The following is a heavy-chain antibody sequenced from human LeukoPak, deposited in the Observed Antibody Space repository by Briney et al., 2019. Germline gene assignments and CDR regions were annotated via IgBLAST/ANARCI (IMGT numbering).Heavy chain of an antibody. CDR2: ISSTGST. J-gene: IGHJ3*02. D-gene: IGHD2-2*01. V-gene: IGHV4-30-4*07. Sequence: ASQTLSLTCAVSGGSISSGGYSWSWIRQPPGKGLEWIGYISSTGSTYYNPSLKSRVTISVDTSKNQFSLKLSSVTAADTAVCYCASSSFDAFDIWGQGTMVTVSS. CDR3: ASSSFDAFDI. CDR1: GGSISSGGYS.